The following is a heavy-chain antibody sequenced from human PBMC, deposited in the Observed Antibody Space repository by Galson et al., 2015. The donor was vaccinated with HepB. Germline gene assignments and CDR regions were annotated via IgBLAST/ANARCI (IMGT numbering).Heavy chain of an antibody. J-gene: IGHJ5*02. Sequence: SVKVSCKASGYTFTGYYMHWVRQAPGQGLEWMGWINPNSGGTNYAQKFQGRVTMTRDTSISTAYMELSRLRSDDTAVYYCARVRPPIVVVPAAINWFDPWAREPWSPSPQ. CDR3: ARVRPPIVVVPAAINWFDP. CDR2: INPNSGGT. V-gene: IGHV1-2*02. D-gene: IGHD2-2*01. CDR1: GYTFTGYY.